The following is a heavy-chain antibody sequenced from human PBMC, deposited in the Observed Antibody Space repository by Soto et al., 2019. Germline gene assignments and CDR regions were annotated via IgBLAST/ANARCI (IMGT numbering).Heavy chain of an antibody. D-gene: IGHD3-10*01. V-gene: IGHV3-23*01. Sequence: GGSLRLSCAASGFTFSSYAMSWVRQAPGKGLEWASAISGSGGSTYYADSVKGRFTISRDNSKNTLYLQMNSLRAEDTAVYYCAKDPPHYYGSGSYRVSAAFDIWGQGTMVTVSS. J-gene: IGHJ3*02. CDR1: GFTFSSYA. CDR3: AKDPPHYYGSGSYRVSAAFDI. CDR2: ISGSGGST.